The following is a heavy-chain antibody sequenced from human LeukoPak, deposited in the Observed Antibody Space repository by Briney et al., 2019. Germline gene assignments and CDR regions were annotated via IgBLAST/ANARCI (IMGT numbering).Heavy chain of an antibody. CDR2: ISYDGSNK. Sequence: PGRSLRLSCAASGFTFSSYAMHWVRQAPGKGLEWVAVISYDGSNKYYADSVKGRFTISRDNSKNTLYLQMNSLRAEDTAVYYCAGGTTGTTKFDYWGQGTLVTVSS. D-gene: IGHD1-1*01. CDR1: GFTFSSYA. CDR3: AGGTTGTTKFDY. V-gene: IGHV3-30-3*01. J-gene: IGHJ4*02.